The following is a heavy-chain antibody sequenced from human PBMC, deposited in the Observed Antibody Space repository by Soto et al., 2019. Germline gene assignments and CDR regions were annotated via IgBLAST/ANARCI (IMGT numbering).Heavy chain of an antibody. CDR2: ISYDGSNK. V-gene: IGHV3-30*18. D-gene: IGHD6-19*01. CDR3: AKGRGTSSGWYVH. Sequence: GALRLACAASVFTFSSYGMHWVRQAPGKGLEWVAVISYDGSNKYYADSVKGRFTISRDNSKNTLYLQMNSLRAEDTAVYYCAKGRGTSSGWYVHWGQGTLVTVSS. J-gene: IGHJ5*02. CDR1: VFTFSSYG.